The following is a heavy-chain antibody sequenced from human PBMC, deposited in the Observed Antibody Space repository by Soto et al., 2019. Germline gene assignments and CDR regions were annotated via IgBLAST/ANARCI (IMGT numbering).Heavy chain of an antibody. CDR3: TRHDSNYDFWSGSPPRYGMDV. CDR2: IRSKANSYAT. J-gene: IGHJ6*01. D-gene: IGHD3-3*01. Sequence: VQLVESGGGLVQPGGSLKLSCAASGFTFSGSAMHWVRQASGKGLEWVGRIRSKANSYATAYAASVKGRFTISRDDSKNTAYLQMNSLKTEDTAVYYCTRHDSNYDFWSGSPPRYGMDVW. V-gene: IGHV3-73*01. CDR1: GFTFSGSA.